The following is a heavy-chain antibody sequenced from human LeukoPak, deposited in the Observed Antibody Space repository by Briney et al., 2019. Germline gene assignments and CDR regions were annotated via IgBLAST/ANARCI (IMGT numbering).Heavy chain of an antibody. J-gene: IGHJ3*02. CDR1: GGSIGSGSYY. CDR2: IYTSGST. Sequence: KTSQTLSLTXTVSGGSIGSGSYYWSWIRQPAGKGLEWIGRIYTSGSTNYNPSLKSRVTISVDTSKNQFSLKLSSVTAADTAVYYCATDGYAYSFRAFDIWGQGTMVTVSS. D-gene: IGHD5-24*01. V-gene: IGHV4-61*02. CDR3: ATDGYAYSFRAFDI.